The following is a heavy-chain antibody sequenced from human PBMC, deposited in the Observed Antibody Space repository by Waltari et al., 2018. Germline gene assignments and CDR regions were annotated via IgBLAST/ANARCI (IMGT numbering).Heavy chain of an antibody. D-gene: IGHD3-3*01. CDR2: MNPNSGNT. J-gene: IGHJ4*02. Sequence: QVQLVQSGAEVKKPGASVKVSSKPSGTTFPSNHINLVRQATGQGLEWMGWMNPNSGNTGYAQKFQGRVTMTRNTSISTAYMELSSLRSGDTAVYYCATGDLPYWGQGTLVTVSS. V-gene: IGHV1-8*01. CDR1: GTTFPSNH. CDR3: ATGDLPY.